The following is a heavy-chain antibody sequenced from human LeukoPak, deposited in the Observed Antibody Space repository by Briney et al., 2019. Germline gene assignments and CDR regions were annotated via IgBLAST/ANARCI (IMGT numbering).Heavy chain of an antibody. CDR3: ARTRGYSYGYRLIYWFDP. D-gene: IGHD5-18*01. Sequence: PSETLSLTCAVSGGSISSSNWWSWVRQPPGKGLEWIGEIYHSGSTNYNPSLKSRVTISVDTSKNQFSLRLSSVTAADTAVYYCARTRGYSYGYRLIYWFDPWGQGTLVTVSS. CDR2: IYHSGST. V-gene: IGHV4-4*02. J-gene: IGHJ5*02. CDR1: GGSISSSNW.